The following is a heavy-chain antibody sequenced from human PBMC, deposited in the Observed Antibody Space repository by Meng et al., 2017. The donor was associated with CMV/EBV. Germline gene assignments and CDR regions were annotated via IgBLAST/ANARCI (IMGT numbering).Heavy chain of an antibody. D-gene: IGHD3-3*01. Sequence: SETLSLTCTVSGGSVSSGSYYWCWIRQPPGKGLEWIGYIYYSGSTNYNPSLKSRVTISVDTSKNQFSLKLSSVTAADTAVYYCARSMPYDFWSGYANYYYYGMDVWGQGTTVTVSS. CDR3: ARSMPYDFWSGYANYYYYGMDV. V-gene: IGHV4-61*01. CDR2: IYYSGST. CDR1: GGSVSSGSYY. J-gene: IGHJ6*02.